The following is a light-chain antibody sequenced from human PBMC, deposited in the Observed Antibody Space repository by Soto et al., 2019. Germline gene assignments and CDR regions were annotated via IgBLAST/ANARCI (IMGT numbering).Light chain of an antibody. Sequence: QSVLTQPPSVSAAPGQKVTISCSGSSSNIGNNYVSWYQQLPGTAPKLLIYENNKRPSGIPDRFSGSKSGTSATLGITGLQTGDEADYYCRTWDSSRSAYVFGTG. CDR1: SSNIGNNY. CDR2: ENN. V-gene: IGLV1-51*02. CDR3: RTWDSSRSAYV. J-gene: IGLJ1*01.